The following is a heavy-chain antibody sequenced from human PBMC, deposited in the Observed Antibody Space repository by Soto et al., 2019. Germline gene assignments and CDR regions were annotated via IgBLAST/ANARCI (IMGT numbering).Heavy chain of an antibody. CDR3: ARDRRGGTYASSPPSDF. J-gene: IGHJ4*02. CDR1: GFTFSSYE. Sequence: QPGGSLRLSCAASGFTFSSYEMNWVRQAPGKGLEWVSYISSSGGTIHNADSVKGRFTISRDNAKNSLYLQMNSLRAEDTAVHYCARDRRGGTYASSPPSDFWGQGTRVTVSS. CDR2: ISSSGGTI. V-gene: IGHV3-48*03. D-gene: IGHD1-26*01.